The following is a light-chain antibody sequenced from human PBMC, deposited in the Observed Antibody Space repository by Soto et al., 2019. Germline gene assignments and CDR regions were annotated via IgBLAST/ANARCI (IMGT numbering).Light chain of an antibody. CDR1: PSVSNY. Sequence: EIVLTQSPATLSLSPGARATLSCRASPSVSNYLAWYQQKPGQPPRLLIYGAFNRAAGIPARFSGSGSGTDFTLTISSLEPEDSAVYYCQQRNIWPPVTFGQGTRLEIK. V-gene: IGKV3-11*01. CDR3: QQRNIWPPVT. J-gene: IGKJ5*01. CDR2: GAF.